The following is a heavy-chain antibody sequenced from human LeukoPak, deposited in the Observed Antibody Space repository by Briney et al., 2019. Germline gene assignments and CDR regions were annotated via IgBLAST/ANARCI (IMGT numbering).Heavy chain of an antibody. CDR2: IYYKGTT. CDR1: GGSISNYY. D-gene: IGHD6-13*01. Sequence: SETLSLTCTASGGSISNYYWSWIRQPPGKGLEWSGSIYYKGTTNYNPSRKGRVPISVDTSQNQFSLKLSSVTCADTAVYYCARVKRGVAAAGPSYYYYGMDVWGQGTTVTVSS. CDR3: ARVKRGVAAAGPSYYYYGMDV. J-gene: IGHJ6*02. V-gene: IGHV4-59*01.